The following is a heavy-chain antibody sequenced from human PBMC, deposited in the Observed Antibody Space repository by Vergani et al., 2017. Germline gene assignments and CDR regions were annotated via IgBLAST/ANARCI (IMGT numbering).Heavy chain of an antibody. D-gene: IGHD1-26*01. CDR1: GFTFSSYG. CDR2: ISYDGSNK. Sequence: VQLLESGGGLVQPGGSLRLSCAASGFTFSSYGMHWVRQAPGKGLEWVAVISYDGSNKYYADSVKGRFTISRDNSKNTLYLQMNSLRAEDTAVYYCAKDPYSGRPGYYYYGMDVWGQGTTVTVSS. V-gene: IGHV3-30*18. CDR3: AKDPYSGRPGYYYYGMDV. J-gene: IGHJ6*02.